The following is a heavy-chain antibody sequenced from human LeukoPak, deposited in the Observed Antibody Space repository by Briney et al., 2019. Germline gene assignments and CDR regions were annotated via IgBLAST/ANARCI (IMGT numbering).Heavy chain of an antibody. J-gene: IGHJ3*02. V-gene: IGHV5-51*01. CDR3: ATSAGGRPTSVDWLLWDDAFDI. CDR2: IYPGDSDT. Sequence: GESLKISCKGSGYSFTSYWIGWVRQMPGKGLEWMGIIYPGDSDTRYSPSFQGQVTISADKSISTAYLQWSSLKASDTAMYYCATSAGGRPTSVDWLLWDDAFDIWGQGTMVTVSS. CDR1: GYSFTSYW. D-gene: IGHD3-9*01.